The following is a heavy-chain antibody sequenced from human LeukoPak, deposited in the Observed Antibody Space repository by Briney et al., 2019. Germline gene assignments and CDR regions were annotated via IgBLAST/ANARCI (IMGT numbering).Heavy chain of an antibody. CDR1: GYTFTSYA. Sequence: ASVKVSRKASGYTFTSYAMHWVRQAPGQRLEWMGWINAGNGNTKYSQKFQGRVTITRDTSASTAYMELSSLRSEDTAVYYCARDSGYCSSTSCTTTDAFDIWGQGTMVTVSS. J-gene: IGHJ3*02. D-gene: IGHD2-2*01. CDR3: ARDSGYCSSTSCTTTDAFDI. CDR2: INAGNGNT. V-gene: IGHV1-3*01.